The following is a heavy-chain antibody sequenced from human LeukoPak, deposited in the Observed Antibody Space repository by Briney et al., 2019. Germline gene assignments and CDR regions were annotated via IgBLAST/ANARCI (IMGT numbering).Heavy chain of an antibody. V-gene: IGHV3-21*01. CDR1: GFTFSSYS. CDR2: ISSGSTYM. J-gene: IGHJ3*02. Sequence: GGSLRLSCAASGFTFSSYSMNWVRQAPGKGLEWVSSISSGSTYMYYADSVKGRFTIPRDNAQNSMYLQMNGLRAEDTAVYYCGRVGGRSKAAKGDAFDIWGQGTMVVVSS. D-gene: IGHD6-6*01. CDR3: GRVGGRSKAAKGDAFDI.